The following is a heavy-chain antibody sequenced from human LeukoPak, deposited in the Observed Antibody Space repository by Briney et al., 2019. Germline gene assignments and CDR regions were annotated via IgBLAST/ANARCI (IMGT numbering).Heavy chain of an antibody. CDR3: ARLGKGDAFDI. V-gene: IGHV3-21*01. Sequence: GGSLRLSCAASGFTFSSYSMNWVRQAPGKGREWVSSISSSSSYIYYADSVKGRFTISRDNAKNSLYLQMNSLRAEDTAVYYCARLGKGDAFDIWGQGTMVTVSS. CDR1: GFTFSSYS. D-gene: IGHD7-27*01. CDR2: ISSSSSYI. J-gene: IGHJ3*02.